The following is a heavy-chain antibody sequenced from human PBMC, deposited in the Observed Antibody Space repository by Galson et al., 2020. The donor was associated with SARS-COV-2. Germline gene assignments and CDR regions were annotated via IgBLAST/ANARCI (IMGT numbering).Heavy chain of an antibody. V-gene: IGHV3-43D*03. CDR3: AKDKTGGYNYYYYGRDV. J-gene: IGHJ6*02. Sequence: GGSLRLSCAASGFNFNDYAMNWVRHAPGKGLEWVALIARDGGDIYYADSVKGRFTISRDSGTNSLYLQMNSLRPEDTALYYCAKDKTGGYNYYYYGRDVWGQGTTVTVSS. CDR1: GFNFNDYA. CDR2: IARDGGDI. D-gene: IGHD2-8*02.